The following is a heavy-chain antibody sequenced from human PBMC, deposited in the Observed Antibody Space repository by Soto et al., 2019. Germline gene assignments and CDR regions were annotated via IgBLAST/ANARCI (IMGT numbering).Heavy chain of an antibody. J-gene: IGHJ4*02. CDR3: ASQLPGYSSSSSYFDY. D-gene: IGHD6-6*01. CDR2: ISGSGGST. V-gene: IGHV3-23*01. Sequence: GGSLRLSCAASGFTFSSYAMSWVRQAPGKGLEWVSAISGSGGSTYYADSVKGRFTISRDNSKNTLYLQMNSLRAEDTAVYYCASQLPGYSSSSSYFDYWGQGTLVTVSS. CDR1: GFTFSSYA.